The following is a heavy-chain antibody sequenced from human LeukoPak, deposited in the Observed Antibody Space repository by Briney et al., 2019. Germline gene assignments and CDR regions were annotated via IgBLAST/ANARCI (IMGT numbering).Heavy chain of an antibody. V-gene: IGHV2-70*11. CDR1: AFSLSTSGMC. J-gene: IGHJ4*02. CDR3: ARISSLGYCSGGSCYSGYYFDY. D-gene: IGHD2-15*01. Sequence: SGPTLVNPTQTLTLTCTFSAFSLSTSGMCVSWIRQPPGKALEWLARIAWDDDKYYSTSLKTRLTISKDTSKNQVVLTMTNMDPVDTATYYCARISSLGYCSGGSCYSGYYFDYWGQGTLVTVSS. CDR2: IAWDDDK.